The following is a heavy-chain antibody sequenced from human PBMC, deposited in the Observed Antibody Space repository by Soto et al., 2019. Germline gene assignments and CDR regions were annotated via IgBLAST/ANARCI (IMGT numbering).Heavy chain of an antibody. CDR3: GRVEVPPQGTANYGMDV. D-gene: IGHD1-1*01. Sequence: ASVKVSCKASGYTFTSYYMHWVRQAPGQGLEWMGIINPSGGSTSYAQKFQGRVTMTRDTSTSTVYMELSSLRSEDTAVYYCGRVEVPPQGTANYGMDVWGQGTTVTVSS. V-gene: IGHV1-46*01. CDR1: GYTFTSYY. J-gene: IGHJ6*02. CDR2: INPSGGST.